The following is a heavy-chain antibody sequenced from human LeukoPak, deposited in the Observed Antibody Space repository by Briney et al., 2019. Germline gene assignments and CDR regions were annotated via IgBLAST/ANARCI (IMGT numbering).Heavy chain of an antibody. CDR3: ARVSPIAVAGSSYYYAMDV. CDR1: GXSISNYY. CDR2: IYSSGTT. D-gene: IGHD6-19*01. J-gene: IGHJ6*02. V-gene: IGHV4-4*07. Sequence: SETLSLTCNVSGXSISNYYGTWIRQPAGKGLEWIGRIYSSGTTTYNPSLKSRVAMSVDTSRNQFSLKLSSVTAADTAVYYCARVSPIAVAGSSYYYAMDVWGQGTTVTVSS.